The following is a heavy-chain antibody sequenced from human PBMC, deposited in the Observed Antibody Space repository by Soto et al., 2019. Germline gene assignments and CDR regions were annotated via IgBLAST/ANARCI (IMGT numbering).Heavy chain of an antibody. Sequence: QVQLVQSGAEVKKPGASVKVSCKASGYTFTSYDINWVRLATGQGLEWMGWMNPNSGNTAYAQKFQGRVTMTRNTSISTDYMERSSLSSENTAVYYCARLKQDYAVAWGQGTLVTVSS. V-gene: IGHV1-8*01. D-gene: IGHD3-16*01. J-gene: IGHJ5*02. CDR2: MNPNSGNT. CDR3: ARLKQDYAVA. CDR1: GYTFTSYD.